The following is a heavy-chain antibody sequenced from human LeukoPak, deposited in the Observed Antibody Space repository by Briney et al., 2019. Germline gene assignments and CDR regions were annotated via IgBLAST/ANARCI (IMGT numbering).Heavy chain of an antibody. CDR1: AFIFSNYA. V-gene: IGHV3-33*01. D-gene: IGHD1-26*01. J-gene: IGHJ3*02. CDR3: ARELIVGGNSWGAFDI. CDR2: ISYDGRNK. Sequence: GGSLRLSCAASAFIFSNYAMHWVRQAPGKGLEWVAVISYDGRNKYYADSVKGRFTISRDNSKNTLYVQMNSLRSEDTATYYCARELIVGGNSWGAFDIWGQETMVTVSS.